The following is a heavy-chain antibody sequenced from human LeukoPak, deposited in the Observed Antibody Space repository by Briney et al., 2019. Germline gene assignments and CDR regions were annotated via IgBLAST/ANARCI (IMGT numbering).Heavy chain of an antibody. Sequence: GGSLRLSCAASRFTFSSYWMSWVRQAPGKGLEWVANIKQDGCEKYYVDSVKGRFTISRDNAKNSLYLQMNSLRAEDTAVYYCARVSGLATNEYFQHWGQGTLVTVCS. CDR1: RFTFSSYW. CDR3: ARVSGLATNEYFQH. CDR2: IKQDGCEK. D-gene: IGHD5-12*01. V-gene: IGHV3-7*03. J-gene: IGHJ1*01.